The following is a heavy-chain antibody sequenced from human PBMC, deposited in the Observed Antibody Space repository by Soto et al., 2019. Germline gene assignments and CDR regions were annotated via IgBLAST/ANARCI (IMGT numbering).Heavy chain of an antibody. Sequence: QVQLVQSGAEVKKPGSSVKVSCKASGGTFSSYAISWVRQAPGQGLEWMGGIIPIFGTANYAQKFQGRVTITAEKSTSTAYMELSSLRSEDTAVYYCAREQSVGWLDGEGMDVWGQGTTVTVSS. CDR2: IIPIFGTA. D-gene: IGHD1-26*01. CDR3: AREQSVGWLDGEGMDV. J-gene: IGHJ6*02. V-gene: IGHV1-69*06. CDR1: GGTFSSYA.